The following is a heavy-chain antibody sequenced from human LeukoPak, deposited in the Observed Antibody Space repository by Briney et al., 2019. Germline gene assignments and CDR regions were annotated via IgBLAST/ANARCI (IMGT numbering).Heavy chain of an antibody. V-gene: IGHV3-30*18. D-gene: IGHD6-13*01. CDR2: ISYDGSNK. Sequence: GRSLRLSCAASGFTFSSYGMHWVRQAPGKGLEWVAVISYDGSNKYYADSVKGRFTISRDNSKNTLYLQMNSLRAEDTAVYYCAKELSSRWGYHYGMDVWGQGTTVTVSS. CDR1: GFTFSSYG. J-gene: IGHJ6*02. CDR3: AKELSSRWGYHYGMDV.